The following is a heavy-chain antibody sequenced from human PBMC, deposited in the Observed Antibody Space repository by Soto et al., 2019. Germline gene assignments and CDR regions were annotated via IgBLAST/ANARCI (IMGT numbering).Heavy chain of an antibody. V-gene: IGHV1-69*13. CDR3: ARERSYYDSSGYYF. CDR2: XXXXXXXX. D-gene: IGHD3-22*01. J-gene: IGHJ4*02. Sequence: ASVKVSCKASGGTFSSYAISWVRQAPGQGLXXXXXXXXXXXXXXXXXXFQGRVTITADESTSTAYMELSSLRSEDTAVYCCARERSYYDSSGYYFWGQGTLVTVSS. CDR1: GGTFSSYA.